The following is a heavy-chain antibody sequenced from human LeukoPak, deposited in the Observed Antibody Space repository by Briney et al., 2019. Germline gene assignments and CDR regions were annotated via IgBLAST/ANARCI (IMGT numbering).Heavy chain of an antibody. Sequence: GGSLRRSCAASGFTFKTYWMSWVRQSPGKGLEWVATIKPDGSGKYYADSVRGRFTNSRDNAKNSLYLQTNSLRDEDTAVHYCAKHGIGRGPDSWGQGTLVTVSS. D-gene: IGHD1-1*01. V-gene: IGHV3-7*01. CDR1: GFTFKTYW. CDR2: IKPDGSGK. CDR3: AKHGIGRGPDS. J-gene: IGHJ4*02.